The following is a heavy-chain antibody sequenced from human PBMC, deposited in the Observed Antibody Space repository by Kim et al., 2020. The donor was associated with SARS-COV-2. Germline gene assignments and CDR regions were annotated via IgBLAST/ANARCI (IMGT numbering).Heavy chain of an antibody. V-gene: IGHV4-34*01. CDR2: IDHSGST. CDR1: GGSFSGYY. CDR3: ARGHASVTMILVVTGWYNWFDP. D-gene: IGHD3-22*01. Sequence: SETLSLTCAVYGGSFSGYYWSWIRQPPGKGLEWIGEIDHSGSTNYNPSLKSRVTISIDTSKNQFSLKLNSVTAADTAVYFCARGHASVTMILVVTGWYNWFDPWGQGTLVTVSS. J-gene: IGHJ5*02.